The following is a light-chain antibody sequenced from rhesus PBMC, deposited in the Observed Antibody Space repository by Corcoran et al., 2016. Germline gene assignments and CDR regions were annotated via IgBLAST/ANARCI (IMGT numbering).Light chain of an antibody. CDR3: QQDYSWPLT. CDR2: GAS. Sequence: EIVMTQSPATLSLSPGERATLSCRASQSGSSSLAWYQPQPGQAPKLLIYGASRRATGTPDRFRGSGSGTEFTLPSSSLEPEDVVVYYCQQDYSWPLTFGGGTKVELK. J-gene: IGKJ4*01. V-gene: IGKV3-42*01. CDR1: QSGSSS.